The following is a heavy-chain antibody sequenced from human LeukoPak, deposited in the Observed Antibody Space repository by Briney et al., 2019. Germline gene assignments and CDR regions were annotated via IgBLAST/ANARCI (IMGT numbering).Heavy chain of an antibody. D-gene: IGHD4-17*01. J-gene: IGHJ6*03. CDR2: IYYSGST. CDR3: AREYGDYGYYYYYMDV. V-gene: IGHV4-39*02. CDR1: SGSISTSNYY. Sequence: SETLSLTCTVSSGSISTSNYYWGWIRQPPGKGLEWIGSIYYSGSTYYNPSLKSRVTISVDTSKNQFSLKLSSVTAADTAVYYCAREYGDYGYYYYYMDVWGKGTTVTVSS.